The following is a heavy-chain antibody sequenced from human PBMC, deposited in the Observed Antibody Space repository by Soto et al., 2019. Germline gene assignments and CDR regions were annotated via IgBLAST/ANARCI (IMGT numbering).Heavy chain of an antibody. D-gene: IGHD1-1*01. CDR1: GGSIVTGSYY. CDR2: IYYSGNT. Sequence: SETLSLTCTVSGGSIVTGSYYWGWIRQPPGKGLEWLGHIYYSGNTYYPPSLKSRVTISVDTSKNQFSLRLSSVTAADTAVYYCARLHQEYNYYGMDVWGQGTTVTVSS. CDR3: ARLHQEYNYYGMDV. J-gene: IGHJ6*02. V-gene: IGHV4-39*01.